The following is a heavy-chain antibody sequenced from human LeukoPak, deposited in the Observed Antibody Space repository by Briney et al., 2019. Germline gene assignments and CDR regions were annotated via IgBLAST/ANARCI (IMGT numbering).Heavy chain of an antibody. Sequence: PGGSLRLSCAASGFTFSNAWMSWVRQAPGKELEWVGRIKSKTDGGTTDYAAPVKGRFTISRDDSKNTLYLQMNSLKTEDTAVYYCTTDRRSKYYYYYMDVWGKGTTVTVSS. J-gene: IGHJ6*03. CDR1: GFTFSNAW. CDR3: TTDRRSKYYYYYMDV. V-gene: IGHV3-15*01. D-gene: IGHD4-11*01. CDR2: IKSKTDGGTT.